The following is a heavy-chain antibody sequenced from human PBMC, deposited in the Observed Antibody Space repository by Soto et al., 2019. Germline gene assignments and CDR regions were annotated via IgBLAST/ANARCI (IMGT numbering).Heavy chain of an antibody. CDR2: IFYSGPT. Sequence: SETLSLTCTVSGDSITSGVHYWSWIRQLPGKGLEWIGYIFYSGPTYYNPSLKSRVAISVDTSKNQFSLKLSSVTAADTAVYYCARDRMVRGGGDAFDIWGQGTMVTVSS. D-gene: IGHD3-10*01. CDR3: ARDRMVRGGGDAFDI. J-gene: IGHJ3*02. V-gene: IGHV4-31*03. CDR1: GDSITSGVHY.